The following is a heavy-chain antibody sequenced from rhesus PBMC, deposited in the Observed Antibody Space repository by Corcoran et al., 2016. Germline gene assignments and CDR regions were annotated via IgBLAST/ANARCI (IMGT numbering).Heavy chain of an antibody. D-gene: IGHD2-27*01. V-gene: IGHV5-20*02. Sequence: EVQLVQTVVEVKRPGESLKICFKISGYCFTSYLISWVRQVPGQGLEWRGAIDPSDAGTRCSPTFQGQVTSSTDKSISTAYLQWSNLKASETATYYGAKVGCSGTCCYSYYFDYWGREVLVTVSS. CDR2: IDPSDAGT. CDR1: GYCFTSYL. CDR3: AKVGCSGTCCYSYYFDY. J-gene: IGHJ4*01.